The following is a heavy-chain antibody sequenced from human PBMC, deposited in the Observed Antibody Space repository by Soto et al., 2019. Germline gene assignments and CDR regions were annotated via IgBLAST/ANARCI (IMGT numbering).Heavy chain of an antibody. CDR1: GYTFTSYG. V-gene: IGHV1-3*01. J-gene: IGHJ3*02. Sequence: GAPVNVSSKASGYTFTSYGISWVRQAPGQRLEWMGWMNPLNGDTKYSQRFQGRLTIIRDTSASTAYMELSSLRSEDTAIYYCARGNSGAFDIWGQGTMVTVSS. D-gene: IGHD6-19*01. CDR3: ARGNSGAFDI. CDR2: MNPLNGDT.